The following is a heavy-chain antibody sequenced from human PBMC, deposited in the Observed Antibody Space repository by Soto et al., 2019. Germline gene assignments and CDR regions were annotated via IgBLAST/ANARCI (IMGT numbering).Heavy chain of an antibody. J-gene: IGHJ4*02. CDR1: GFTFNKYG. CDR2: IYYDGSYE. D-gene: IGHD1-26*01. CDR3: ARDSSYGRVGYFDH. Sequence: QVQLVESGGAVGQPGGSLRLSCAASGFTFNKYGIHWVRQAPGKGLEWVAMIYYDGSYEYYSDSVKSRVTISRDNSKNTVDLLMNSLTVEDTGVYYCARDSSYGRVGYFDHWGRGALVIVSS. V-gene: IGHV3-33*01.